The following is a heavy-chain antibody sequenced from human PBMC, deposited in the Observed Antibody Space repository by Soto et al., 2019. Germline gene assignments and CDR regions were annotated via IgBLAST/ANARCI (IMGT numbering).Heavy chain of an antibody. V-gene: IGHV5-51*01. Sequence: GESLKMSCNGSCYSFSSYWIGWVRHMPGQGPEWMGIIYPGDSDTRYSPSFQGQVTISADNSISTAYLQWSILKASDTAMYYCARYCSGGRCYRPSYQFDYWGQGTLVTVSS. CDR3: ARYCSGGRCYRPSYQFDY. D-gene: IGHD2-15*01. CDR2: IYPGDSDT. J-gene: IGHJ4*02. CDR1: CYSFSSYW.